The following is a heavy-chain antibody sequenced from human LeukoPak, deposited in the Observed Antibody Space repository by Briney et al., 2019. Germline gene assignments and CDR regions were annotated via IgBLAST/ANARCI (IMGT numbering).Heavy chain of an antibody. CDR2: ISETGDSK. D-gene: IGHD1-1*01. J-gene: IGHJ4*02. V-gene: IGHV3-23*01. CDR3: AKVWRGNYYDY. Sequence: GGSLRLSCAASRFTFNNYGMSWVRQAPGKGLEWVSSISETGDSKYYADPVQGRFTISRDNSKNTLYLQMNSLRSEDTALYYCAKVWRGNYYDYWGQGTLVTVSS. CDR1: RFTFNNYG.